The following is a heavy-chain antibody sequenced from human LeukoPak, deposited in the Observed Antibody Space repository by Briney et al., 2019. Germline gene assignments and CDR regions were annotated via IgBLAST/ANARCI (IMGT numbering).Heavy chain of an antibody. D-gene: IGHD7-27*01. Sequence: ASVKVPCKASGYTFTGYFMHWVRQAPGQGLEWMGRINPNSGDTNYAQNFQGRVTMTRDTSISTAYMELSRLRSDDTAVYYCARDLSSTSNWELDYWGQGTLVTVSS. CDR3: ARDLSSTSNWELDY. V-gene: IGHV1-2*06. J-gene: IGHJ4*02. CDR1: GYTFTGYF. CDR2: INPNSGDT.